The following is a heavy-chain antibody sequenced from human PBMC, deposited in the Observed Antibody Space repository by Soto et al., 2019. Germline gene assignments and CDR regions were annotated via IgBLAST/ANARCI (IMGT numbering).Heavy chain of an antibody. D-gene: IGHD6-19*01. CDR3: VVSTGWWSFLY. Sequence: QVQLVQSGAEVQRPGASVKVSCQASGYMFTIYDMHWVRQAPGQSLEWMGWISTATGHATYSQTFQGRVTMTRDTSASKGWMELSSLTSEDTAVYFCVVSTGWWSFLYWGQGTLVTVPS. J-gene: IGHJ1*01. V-gene: IGHV1-3*04. CDR1: GYMFTIYD. CDR2: ISTATGHA.